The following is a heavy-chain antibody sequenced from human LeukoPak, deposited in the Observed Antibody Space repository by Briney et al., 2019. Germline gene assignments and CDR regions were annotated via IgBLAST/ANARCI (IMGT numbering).Heavy chain of an antibody. J-gene: IGHJ4*02. CDR1: GFTFSSYE. V-gene: IGHV3-48*03. Sequence: GGSLRLSCAASGFTFSSYEMNWVRQAPGKGLEWVSYISSSGSTTYYADSVKGRFTISRDKSKNTLYLQMNSLRAEDTALYYCAKDASSGTYFDYWGQGTLVTVSS. D-gene: IGHD1-1*01. CDR2: ISSSGSTT. CDR3: AKDASSGTYFDY.